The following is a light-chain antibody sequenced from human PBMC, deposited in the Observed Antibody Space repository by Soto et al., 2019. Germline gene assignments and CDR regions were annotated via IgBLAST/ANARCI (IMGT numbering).Light chain of an antibody. CDR3: SSYTTIKTVI. J-gene: IGLJ2*01. CDR2: DVT. Sequence: QSALAQPASVSGSPGQSITISCTGTSSDVGAYNYVSWYHQHHPGQAPELIIYDVTDRPSGVSTRCSGSKSGNTASLTISGLQAEDEGDYYCSSYTTIKTVIFGGGTKLTVL. V-gene: IGLV2-14*01. CDR1: SSDVGAYNY.